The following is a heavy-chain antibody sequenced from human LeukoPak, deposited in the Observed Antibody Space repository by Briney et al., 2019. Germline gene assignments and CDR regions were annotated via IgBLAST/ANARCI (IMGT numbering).Heavy chain of an antibody. V-gene: IGHV3-30*02. CDR3: ATTYYYDSSGYYASGYYYYMDV. CDR1: GFTFSSYG. D-gene: IGHD3-22*01. J-gene: IGHJ6*03. CDR2: IRYDGSNK. Sequence: PGGSLRLSCAASGFTFSSYGMHWVRQAPGKGLELVAFIRYDGSNKYYADSVKGRFTISRDNSKNTLYLQMNSLRAEDTAVYYCATTYYYDSSGYYASGYYYYMDVWGKGTTVTVSS.